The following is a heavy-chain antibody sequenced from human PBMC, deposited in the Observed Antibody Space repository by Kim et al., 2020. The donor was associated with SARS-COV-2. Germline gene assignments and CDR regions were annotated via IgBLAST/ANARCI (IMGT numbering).Heavy chain of an antibody. J-gene: IGHJ3*02. D-gene: IGHD3-10*01. CDR2: T. CDR3: ARAIWFGDAFDI. Sequence: THSAASVTGRVTISRHNSKNTLYLQMNSLRAEDTAVYYCARAIWFGDAFDIWGQGTMVTVSS. V-gene: IGHV3-53*04.